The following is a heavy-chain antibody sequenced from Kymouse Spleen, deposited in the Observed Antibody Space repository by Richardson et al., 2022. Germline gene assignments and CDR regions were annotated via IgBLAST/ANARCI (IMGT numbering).Heavy chain of an antibody. Sequence: EVQLVESGGGLVQPGGSLRLSCAASGFTFSSYWMSWVRQAPGKGLEWVANIKQDGSEKYYVDSVKGRFTISRDNAKNSLYLQMNSLRAEDTAVYYCARDRYYGSGDFDYWGQGTLVTVSS. CDR1: GFTFSSYW. CDR3: ARDRYYGSGDFDY. V-gene: IGHV3-7*01. CDR2: IKQDGSEK. J-gene: IGHJ4*02. D-gene: IGHD3-10*01.